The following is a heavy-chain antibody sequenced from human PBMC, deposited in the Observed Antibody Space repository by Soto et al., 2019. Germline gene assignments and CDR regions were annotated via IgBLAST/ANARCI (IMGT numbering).Heavy chain of an antibody. CDR2: INAGNGNT. D-gene: IGHD5-18*01. CDR1: GYTFTSYA. Sequence: QVQLVQSGAEEKKPGASVKVSCKASGYTFTSYAMHWVRQAPGQRLEWMGWINAGNGNTKYSQKFQGRVTITRDTSASTADMELSSLRSEDTAVYYCASLPKYSSGGPHYYYGMDVWGHGTTVTVSS. J-gene: IGHJ6*02. CDR3: ASLPKYSSGGPHYYYGMDV. V-gene: IGHV1-3*05.